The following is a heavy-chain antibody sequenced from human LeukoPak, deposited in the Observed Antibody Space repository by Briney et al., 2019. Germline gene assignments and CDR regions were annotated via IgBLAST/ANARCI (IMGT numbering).Heavy chain of an antibody. V-gene: IGHV3-64D*06. D-gene: IGHD5-18*01. J-gene: IGHJ6*04. CDR2: ISSNGGST. CDR3: VKDGGYSYGYIYYYYGMDV. Sequence: PGGSLRLSCSASGFTFSSYAMYWVRQAPGKGLEYVSAISSNGGSTYYADSVKGRFTISRDNSKNTLYLQMSSLRAEDTAVYYCVKDGGYSYGYIYYYYGMDVWGKGTTVTVSS. CDR1: GFTFSSYA.